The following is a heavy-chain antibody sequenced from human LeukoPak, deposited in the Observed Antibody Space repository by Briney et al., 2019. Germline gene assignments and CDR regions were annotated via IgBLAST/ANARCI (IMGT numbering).Heavy chain of an antibody. CDR3: TRRYYHDSSGNYYGDY. CDR1: GRRIIKK. CDR2: IRSKANSYAT. Sequence: PGGSLKLSCVDLGGRRIIKKKKWIRQASGKGLDWVGRIRSKANSYATSYDASVKGRFTIPRDDSKNPELLQMNSLNTDETTVYYCTRRYYHDSSGNYYGDYWGQGTRVTVSS. V-gene: IGHV3-73*01. J-gene: IGHJ4*02. D-gene: IGHD3-22*01.